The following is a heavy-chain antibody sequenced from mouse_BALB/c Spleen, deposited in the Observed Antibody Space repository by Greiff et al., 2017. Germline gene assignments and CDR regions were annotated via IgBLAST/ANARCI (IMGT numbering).Heavy chain of an antibody. V-gene: IGHV14-3*02. CDR1: GFNIKDTY. CDR3: VLWLLFAY. CDR2: IDPANGNT. J-gene: IGHJ3*01. Sequence: VQLQQSGAELVKPGASVKLSCTASGFNIKDTYMHWVKQRPEQGLEWIGRIDPANGNTKYDPKFQGKATITADTSSNTAYLQLSSLTSEDTAVYYCVLWLLFAYWGQGTLVTVSA. D-gene: IGHD2-2*01.